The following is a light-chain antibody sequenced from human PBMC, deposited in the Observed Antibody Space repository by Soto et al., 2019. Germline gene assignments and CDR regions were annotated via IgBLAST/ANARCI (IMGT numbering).Light chain of an antibody. CDR3: QTWATGPDWV. V-gene: IGLV4-69*01. Sequence: QTVVTQSPSASASLGASVKLTCTLSSGHSTYAIAWHQQQPEKGPRYLMKLDSDGSHSKGDGIPDRFSGSSSGAERYLTISSLQSEDEADYYCQTWATGPDWVFGGGTQLTVL. J-gene: IGLJ3*02. CDR2: LDSDGSH. CDR1: SGHSTYA.